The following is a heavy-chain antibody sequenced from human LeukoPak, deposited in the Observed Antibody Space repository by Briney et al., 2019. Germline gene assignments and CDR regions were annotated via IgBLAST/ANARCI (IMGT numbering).Heavy chain of an antibody. J-gene: IGHJ4*02. D-gene: IGHD3-22*01. V-gene: IGHV3-11*04. Sequence: KPGGSLRLSCAASGFRFDSFYMGWIRQVPGKGLDYIALISASGAVPYYAESVKGRFTISRDNAKNSVSLQMNSLSADDTAEYYCARSLIVASEDYWGQGTLVTVSS. CDR2: ISASGAVP. CDR1: GFRFDSFY. CDR3: ARSLIVASEDY.